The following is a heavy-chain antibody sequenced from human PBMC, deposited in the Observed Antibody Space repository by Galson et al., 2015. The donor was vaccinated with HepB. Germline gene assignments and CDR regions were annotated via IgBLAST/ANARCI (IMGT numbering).Heavy chain of an antibody. J-gene: IGHJ6*02. Sequence: SCKASGGTFSSYAISWVRQAPGQGLEWMGGIIPIFGTANYAQKFQGRVTITADESTSTAYMELSSLRSEDTAVYYCARAFHYYYGMDVWGQGTTVTVSS. CDR2: IIPIFGTA. CDR3: ARAFHYYYGMDV. V-gene: IGHV1-69*01. CDR1: GGTFSSYA.